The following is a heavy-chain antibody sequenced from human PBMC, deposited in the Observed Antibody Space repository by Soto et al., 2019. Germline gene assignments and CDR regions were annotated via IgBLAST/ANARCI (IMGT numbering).Heavy chain of an antibody. J-gene: IGHJ4*02. V-gene: IGHV3-74*01. CDR1: GFTLSNYW. Sequence: EVQLVESGGVSVQPGGSLRLSCTASGFTLSNYWMHWVRQAPGKGLVWVSHINTDGSTTTYADSVKGRFTISRDNAKNTLYLQMNSLRDEDTAVYYCVRIRRGDGYTFGYWGQGTLVTVSS. CDR3: VRIRRGDGYTFGY. D-gene: IGHD5-12*01. CDR2: INTDGSTT.